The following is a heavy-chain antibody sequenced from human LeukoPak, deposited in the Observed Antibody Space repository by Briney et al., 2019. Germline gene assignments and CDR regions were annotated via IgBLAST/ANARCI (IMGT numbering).Heavy chain of an antibody. D-gene: IGHD2-2*01. V-gene: IGHV4-34*01. CDR1: GGSFSGYY. J-gene: IGHJ5*02. CDR3: ARGLRKYQLPMGS. Sequence: SETLSLTCAVYGGSFSGYYWSWIRQPPGKGLEWIGEINHNGSTNYHPSLKSRVTISVDTSKNQFSLKLSSVTAADTAVYHCARGLRKYQLPMGSWGQGTLVTVSS. CDR2: INHNGST.